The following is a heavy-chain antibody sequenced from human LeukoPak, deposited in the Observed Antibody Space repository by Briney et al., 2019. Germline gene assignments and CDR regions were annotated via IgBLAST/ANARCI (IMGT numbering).Heavy chain of an antibody. CDR2: IIPILGIA. Sequence: GASVKVSCKASGGTFSSYAISWVRQAPGQGLEWMGRIIPILGIANYAQKFQGRVTITADKSTSTAYMELSSLRSEDTAVYYCATDVKHSSGSPYAFDIWGQGAMVTVSS. V-gene: IGHV1-69*04. CDR1: GGTFSSYA. CDR3: ATDVKHSSGSPYAFDI. D-gene: IGHD3-22*01. J-gene: IGHJ3*02.